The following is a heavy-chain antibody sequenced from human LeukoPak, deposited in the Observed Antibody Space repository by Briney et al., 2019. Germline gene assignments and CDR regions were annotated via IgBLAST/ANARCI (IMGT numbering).Heavy chain of an antibody. J-gene: IGHJ4*02. V-gene: IGHV3-53*01. CDR1: GFTVSSNY. Sequence: GGSLRLSCAASGFTVSSNYMSWVRQAPGKGLEWVSVIYSGGSTYYADSVKGRFTISRDNSKNTLYLQMNSLRAEDTAVYYCASSEMATNHLDYWGQGTLVTVSS. CDR2: IYSGGST. D-gene: IGHD5-24*01. CDR3: ASSEMATNHLDY.